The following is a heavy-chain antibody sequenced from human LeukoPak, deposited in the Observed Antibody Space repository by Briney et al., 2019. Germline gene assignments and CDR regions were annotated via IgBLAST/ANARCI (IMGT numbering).Heavy chain of an antibody. V-gene: IGHV3-11*01. J-gene: IGHJ4*02. CDR1: GFTFSDYY. CDR2: ISSSGSTI. Sequence: GGFLGLSCAASGFTFSDYYMSWIRQAPGKGLEWVSYISSSGSTIYYADSVKGRFTISRDSAKNSLYLQMNSLRAEDTAVYYCARLTAATIALDCWGQGTLVTVSS. CDR3: ARLTAATIALDC. D-gene: IGHD2-15*01.